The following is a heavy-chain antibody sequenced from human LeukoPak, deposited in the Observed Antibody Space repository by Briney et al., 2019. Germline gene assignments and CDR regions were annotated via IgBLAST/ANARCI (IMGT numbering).Heavy chain of an antibody. CDR3: AREGYGYYDSSGYYALGY. Sequence: GASVKVSCKASGYTFTSYYMHWVRQAPGQGLEGMGIINPSGGSTSYAQKFQGTVTMTRDISTSTVYMELSSLRSEDTAVYYCAREGYGYYDSSGYYALGYWGQGTLVTVSS. D-gene: IGHD3-22*01. J-gene: IGHJ4*02. CDR1: GYTFTSYY. V-gene: IGHV1-46*01. CDR2: INPSGGST.